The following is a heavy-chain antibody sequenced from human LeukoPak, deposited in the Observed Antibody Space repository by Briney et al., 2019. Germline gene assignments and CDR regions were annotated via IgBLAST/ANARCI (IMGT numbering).Heavy chain of an antibody. V-gene: IGHV4-39*01. Sequence: SETLSLTCTVSGGSISSSSYYWGWIRQPPGTGLEWIGSIYYSGSTYYNPSLKSRVTISVDTSKNQFSLKLRSVTAADTAVYYCARQELLWFGESGWFDPWGQGTLVTVSS. D-gene: IGHD3-10*01. J-gene: IGHJ5*02. CDR3: ARQELLWFGESGWFDP. CDR1: GGSISSSSYY. CDR2: IYYSGST.